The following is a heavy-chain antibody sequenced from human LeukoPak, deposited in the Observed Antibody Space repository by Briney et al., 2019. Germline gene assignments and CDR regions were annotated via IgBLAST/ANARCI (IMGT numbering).Heavy chain of an antibody. Sequence: ASVKVSCKASGYTFTSYDINWVRQATGQGLEWMGWMNPNSGNTGYAQKFQGRVTMTRNTSISTAYMELSSLRSEDTAVYYCARGLLGTAMVLFDYWGQGTLATVSS. V-gene: IGHV1-8*01. CDR3: ARGLLGTAMVLFDY. D-gene: IGHD5-18*01. CDR2: MNPNSGNT. J-gene: IGHJ4*02. CDR1: GYTFTSYD.